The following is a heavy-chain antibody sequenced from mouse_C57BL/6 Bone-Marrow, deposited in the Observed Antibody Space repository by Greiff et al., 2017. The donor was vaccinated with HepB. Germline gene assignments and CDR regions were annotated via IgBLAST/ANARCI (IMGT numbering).Heavy chain of an antibody. CDR1: GFTFSDYG. D-gene: IGHD1-1*02. J-gene: IGHJ4*01. V-gene: IGHV5-15*01. CDR2: ISNLAYSI. CDR3: ARHDYGPYYAMDY. Sequence: EVQLVESGGGLVQPGGSLKLSCAASGFTFSDYGMAWVRQAPRKGPEWVAFISNLAYSIYYADTVTGRFTIARENAKNTLYLEMSSLRSEDTAMYYCARHDYGPYYAMDYWGQGTSVTVSS.